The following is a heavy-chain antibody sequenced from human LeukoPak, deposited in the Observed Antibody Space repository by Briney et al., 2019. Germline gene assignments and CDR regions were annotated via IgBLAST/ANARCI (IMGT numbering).Heavy chain of an antibody. CDR3: ARAGGATWAFDI. CDR1: GGSISSYY. D-gene: IGHD1-26*01. Sequence: PSETLSLTCTVSGGSISSYYWSWIRQPPGKGLEWIGYIYYSGSTNYNPSLKSRVTISVDTSKNQFSLKLSSVTVADTAVYYCARAGGATWAFDIWGQGTMVTVSS. J-gene: IGHJ3*02. CDR2: IYYSGST. V-gene: IGHV4-59*01.